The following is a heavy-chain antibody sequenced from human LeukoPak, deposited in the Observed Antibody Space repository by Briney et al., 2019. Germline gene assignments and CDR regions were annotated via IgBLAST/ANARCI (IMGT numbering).Heavy chain of an antibody. D-gene: IGHD2-2*01. CDR2: IYHSGSA. Sequence: SQTLSLTCAVSDGSMSSDAWTWIRQPPGMALEWIGYIYHSGSAYYNPSLKSRVTISLDRSKNQFSLKLSSMTAADTAFYYCGRSYGPYQIDSWGQGTLVTVSS. J-gene: IGHJ4*02. CDR3: GRSYGPYQIDS. CDR1: DGSMSSDA. V-gene: IGHV4-30-2*01.